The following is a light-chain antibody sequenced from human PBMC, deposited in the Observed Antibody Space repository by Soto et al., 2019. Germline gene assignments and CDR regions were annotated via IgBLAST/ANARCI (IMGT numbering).Light chain of an antibody. Sequence: VTITCRASQSISSWLAWYQQKPGKAPNLLIYDASSLESGVPSRFSGSGSGTEFTLTITSLQPDDFATYYCQQYKSYSWTFGQGTKVDIK. CDR1: QSISSW. J-gene: IGKJ1*01. CDR2: DAS. CDR3: QQYKSYSWT. V-gene: IGKV1-5*01.